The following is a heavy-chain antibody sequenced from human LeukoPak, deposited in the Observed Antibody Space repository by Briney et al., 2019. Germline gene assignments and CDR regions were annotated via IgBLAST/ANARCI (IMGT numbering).Heavy chain of an antibody. J-gene: IGHJ4*02. CDR1: GFTFSSYG. Sequence: GGSLRLSCAASGFTFSSYGMHWVRQAPGKGLEWVAFIRYDGSNKYYADSVKGRFTISRDDSKSIAYLQMNSLKTEDTAVYYCTRASLNYCSGGSCYPSDYWGQGTLVTVSS. CDR2: IRYDGSNK. D-gene: IGHD2-15*01. CDR3: TRASLNYCSGGSCYPSDY. V-gene: IGHV3-30*02.